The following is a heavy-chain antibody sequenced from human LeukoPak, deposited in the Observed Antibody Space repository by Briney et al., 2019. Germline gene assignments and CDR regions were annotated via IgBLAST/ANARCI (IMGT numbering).Heavy chain of an antibody. J-gene: IGHJ4*02. Sequence: PGGPLRLSCAASGFTFSSYGMHWVRQAPGKGLEWVAVISYDGSNKYYADSVKGRFTISRDNSKNTLYLQMNSLRAEDTAVYYCAKEVIAAAAPDYWGQGTLVTVSS. V-gene: IGHV3-30*18. CDR1: GFTFSSYG. CDR2: ISYDGSNK. CDR3: AKEVIAAAAPDY. D-gene: IGHD6-13*01.